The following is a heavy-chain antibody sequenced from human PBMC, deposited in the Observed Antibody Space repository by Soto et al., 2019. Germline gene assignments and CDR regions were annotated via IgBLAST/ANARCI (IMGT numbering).Heavy chain of an antibody. V-gene: IGHV3-7*01. CDR2: IKQDGSEK. D-gene: IGHD6-6*01. CDR1: GFTFSSYW. J-gene: IGHJ6*02. Sequence: CAASGFTFSSYWMSWVRQAPGKGLEWVANIKQDGSEKYYVDSVKGRFTISRDNAKNSLYLQMNSLRAEDTAVYYCARDQGDPRGSSSPVMDGMDVWGQGTTVTVS. CDR3: ARDQGDPRGSSSPVMDGMDV.